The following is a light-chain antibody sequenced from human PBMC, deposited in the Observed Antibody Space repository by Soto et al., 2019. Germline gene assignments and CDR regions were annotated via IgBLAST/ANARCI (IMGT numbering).Light chain of an antibody. CDR1: QSLHARY. V-gene: IGKV3-20*01. J-gene: IGKJ4*01. CDR2: SAS. Sequence: EIVLTQSPGTLSLSPGERATLSCRASQSLHARYLAWYQLKPGQAPRLLFSSASSRATGIPDRFSGSESGTDFTLTITGLEPEDFAVYYCQQYGSSVLTFGGGTKVDIK. CDR3: QQYGSSVLT.